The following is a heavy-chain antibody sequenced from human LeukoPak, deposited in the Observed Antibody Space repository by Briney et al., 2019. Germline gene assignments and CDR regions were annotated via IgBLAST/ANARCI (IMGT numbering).Heavy chain of an antibody. CDR1: GGSISSGSYY. V-gene: IGHV4-61*02. Sequence: PSETLSLTCTVSGGSISSGSYYWSWIRQPAGKGLEWIGRIYTSGSTNYNPSLKSRVTISVDTSKNQPSLKLSSVTAADTAVYYCARSSSSWNWGQGTLVTVSS. CDR2: IYTSGST. CDR3: ARSSSSWN. J-gene: IGHJ4*02. D-gene: IGHD6-13*01.